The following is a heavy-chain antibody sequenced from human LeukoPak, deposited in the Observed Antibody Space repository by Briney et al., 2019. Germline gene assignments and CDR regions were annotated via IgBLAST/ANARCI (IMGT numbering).Heavy chain of an antibody. CDR1: GFTFSSYS. CDR3: ARSSLGARVAGSDY. J-gene: IGHJ4*02. Sequence: PGGSLRLSCAASGFTFSSYSMNWVRQAPGKGLEWVSSISSSSSYIYYADSVKGRFTISGDNAKNSLYLQMNSLRAEDTAVYYCARSSLGARVAGSDYWGQGTLVTVSS. V-gene: IGHV3-21*01. D-gene: IGHD6-19*01. CDR2: ISSSSSYI.